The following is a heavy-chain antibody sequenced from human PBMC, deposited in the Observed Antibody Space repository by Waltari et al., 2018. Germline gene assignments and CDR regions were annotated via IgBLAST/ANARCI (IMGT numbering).Heavy chain of an antibody. V-gene: IGHV1-69*14. J-gene: IGHJ3*02. CDR1: GGPFSYA. Sequence: QVQLVQSGAEVKKPGSSVKVSCKASGGPFSYAISWVRQAPGQGLEWMGGIIPIFGTANYAQKFQGRVTMTEDTSTDTAYMELSSLRSEDTAVYYCARDVPLPQVGAFDIWGQGTMVTVSS. CDR3: ARDVPLPQVGAFDI. CDR2: IIPIFGTA.